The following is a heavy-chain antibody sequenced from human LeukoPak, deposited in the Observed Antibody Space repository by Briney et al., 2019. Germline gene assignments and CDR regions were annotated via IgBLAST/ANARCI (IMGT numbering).Heavy chain of an antibody. CDR2: ISSSGSTI. CDR1: GFTFSSYE. J-gene: IGHJ4*02. V-gene: IGHV3-48*03. Sequence: GGSLRLSCAASGFTFSSYEMNWVRQASGKGLEWVSYISSSGSTIYYADSVKGRFTISRDNAKNSLYLQMNSLRAEDTAVYYCARLDYYDSTSSDYWGQGTLVTVSS. D-gene: IGHD3-22*01. CDR3: ARLDYYDSTSSDY.